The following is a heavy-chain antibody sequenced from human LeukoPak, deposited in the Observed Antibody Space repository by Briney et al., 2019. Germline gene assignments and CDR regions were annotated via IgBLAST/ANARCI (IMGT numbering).Heavy chain of an antibody. V-gene: IGHV5-51*01. J-gene: IGHJ5*02. Sequence: GESLKISCEGSGYTFSNYWIDWVRQMPGKGLEWMGMIYPGDSDTRYSPSFQGQVTFSADKSINTAYLQWSSLKASDTAMYYCAITYYYDSSGYPGWFDPWGQGTLVTVSS. CDR3: AITYYYDSSGYPGWFDP. D-gene: IGHD3-22*01. CDR1: GYTFSNYW. CDR2: IYPGDSDT.